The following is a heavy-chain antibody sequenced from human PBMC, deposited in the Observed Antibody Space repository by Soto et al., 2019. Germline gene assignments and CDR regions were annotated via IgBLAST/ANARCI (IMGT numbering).Heavy chain of an antibody. CDR1: GYSFTSYW. CDR2: IDPSDSYT. D-gene: IGHD1-26*01. J-gene: IGHJ6*02. V-gene: IGHV5-10-1*01. CDR3: SRHVGGAYYYYGMDV. Sequence: PGESLKISCKGSGYSFTSYWISWVRQMPGKGLEWMGRIDPSDSYTNYSPSFQGHVTISADKSISTAYLQWSSLKASDTAMYYCSRHVGGAYYYYGMDVWGQGTTVTVS.